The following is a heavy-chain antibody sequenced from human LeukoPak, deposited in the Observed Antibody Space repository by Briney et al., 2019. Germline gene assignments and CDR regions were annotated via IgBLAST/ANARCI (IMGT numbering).Heavy chain of an antibody. D-gene: IGHD3-22*01. Sequence: PGGSPRLSCAASGFTFSNAWMSWVRQAPGKGLEWVGRIKSKTDGGTTDYAAPVKGRFTISRDDSKNTLYLQMNSLKTEDTAVYYCTTVGQSGYYDSAGYYYFDYWGQGTLVTVSS. V-gene: IGHV3-15*01. CDR2: IKSKTDGGTT. CDR3: TTVGQSGYYDSAGYYYFDY. CDR1: GFTFSNAW. J-gene: IGHJ4*02.